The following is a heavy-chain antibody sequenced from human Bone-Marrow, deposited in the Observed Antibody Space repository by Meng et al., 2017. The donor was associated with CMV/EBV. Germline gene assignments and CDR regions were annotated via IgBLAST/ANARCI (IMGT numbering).Heavy chain of an antibody. CDR2: IYSGGST. CDR1: GFIFSSSG. Sequence: GESLKISCAASGFIFSSSGMHWVRQAPGKGLEWVSVIYSGGSTYYADSVKGRFTISRDNSKNTLYLQMNSLRAEDTAVYYCASSGYMYYYYGMDVWGQGTTVTVSS. CDR3: ASSGYMYYYYGMDV. J-gene: IGHJ6*02. D-gene: IGHD6-13*01. V-gene: IGHV3-53*01.